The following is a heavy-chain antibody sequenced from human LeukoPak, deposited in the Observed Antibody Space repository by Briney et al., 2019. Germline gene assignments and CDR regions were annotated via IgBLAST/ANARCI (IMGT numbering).Heavy chain of an antibody. V-gene: IGHV3-33*01. CDR1: GFTFSSYG. CDR2: IWYDGSNK. D-gene: IGHD3-10*01. CDR3: ARGVSGRGGHAFDI. Sequence: GGSLRLSCAASGFTFSSYGMHWVRQAPGKGLEWVSVIWYDGSNKYYVDSVKGRFTISRDNAKNSLYLQMNSLRDEDTAVYYCARGVSGRGGHAFDIWGQGTMVSVSS. J-gene: IGHJ3*02.